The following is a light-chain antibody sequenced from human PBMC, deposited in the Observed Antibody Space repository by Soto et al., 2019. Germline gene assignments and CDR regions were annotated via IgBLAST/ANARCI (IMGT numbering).Light chain of an antibody. CDR1: QSVSSY. J-gene: IGKJ4*01. CDR3: QQRSNWPLT. CDR2: DAS. V-gene: IGKV3-11*01. Sequence: EIVLTQSPATLSLSPGERATLSCRASQSVSSYLAWYQQKPGQAPRLLIYDASNRATGIPARFSGSGPGTDFTLTTSSLEPEDFAVYYCQQRSNWPLTFGGGTKVDIK.